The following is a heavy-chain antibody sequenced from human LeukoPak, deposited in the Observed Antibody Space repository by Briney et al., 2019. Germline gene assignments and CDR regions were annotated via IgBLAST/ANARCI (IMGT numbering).Heavy chain of an antibody. V-gene: IGHV1-69*13. Sequence: ASVKVSCKASGGTFSSYAISWVRQAPGQGLEWMGGIIPIFGTANYAQKFQGRVTITADESTSTAYMELSSLRSEDTAVYYCARRGGSGTDSYYYYMDVWGKGTTVTVSS. CDR1: GGTFSSYA. CDR2: IIPIFGTA. CDR3: ARRGGSGTDSYYYYMDV. J-gene: IGHJ6*03. D-gene: IGHD3-10*01.